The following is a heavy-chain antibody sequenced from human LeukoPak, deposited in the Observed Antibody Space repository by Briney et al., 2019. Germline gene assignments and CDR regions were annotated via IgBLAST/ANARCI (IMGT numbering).Heavy chain of an antibody. CDR1: GGSISSGGYY. J-gene: IGHJ5*02. D-gene: IGHD2-2*01. CDR2: IYYSGST. V-gene: IGHV4-30-4*08. CDR3: ARGYCSSTSCYFGILFDP. Sequence: PSETLSLTCTVSGGSISSGGYYWSWIRQHPGKGLEWIGYIYYSGSTYYNPSLKSRVTISVDTSKNQFSLKLSSVTAADTAVYYCARGYCSSTSCYFGILFDPWGQGTLVTVSS.